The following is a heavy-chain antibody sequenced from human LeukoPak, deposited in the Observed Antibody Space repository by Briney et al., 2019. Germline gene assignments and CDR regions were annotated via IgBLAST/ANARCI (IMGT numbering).Heavy chain of an antibody. CDR2: ISGSGGST. V-gene: IGHV3-23*01. Sequence: GGSLRLSCAASGFTFGSYAMSWVRQAPGKGLEWVSAISGSGGSTYYADSVKGRFTISRDNSKNTLYLQMNSLRAEDTAVYYCAKVRDDFWSGYYIEGISVFDYWGQGTLVTVSS. CDR1: GFTFGSYA. J-gene: IGHJ4*02. CDR3: AKVRDDFWSGYYIEGISVFDY. D-gene: IGHD3-3*01.